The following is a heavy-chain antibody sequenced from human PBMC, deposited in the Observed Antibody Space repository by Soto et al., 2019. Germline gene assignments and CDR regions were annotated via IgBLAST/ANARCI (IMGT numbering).Heavy chain of an antibody. Sequence: SETLSLTCAIYGASLGGFHWTWLRQAPGKGREWIGELIHRGSTNYNPSLKGRVSFSLDTSKNQFSLHLMSVTAADSAVYYCARSPLGYDYVRQTWREVGDSFDIWGRGTLVTVSS. V-gene: IGHV4-34*12. CDR1: GASLGGFH. J-gene: IGHJ3*02. CDR3: ARSPLGYDYVRQTWREVGDSFDI. CDR2: LIHRGST. D-gene: IGHD3-16*01.